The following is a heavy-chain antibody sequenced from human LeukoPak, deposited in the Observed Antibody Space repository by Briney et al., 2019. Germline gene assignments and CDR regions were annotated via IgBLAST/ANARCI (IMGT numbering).Heavy chain of an antibody. J-gene: IGHJ5*01. CDR1: GYTFTNFY. CDR2: INPRNGVT. CDR3: ARDPRDTGGSYDS. Sequence: ASVKVSCKASGYTFTNFYIHWVRQAPGQGPDWMGYINPRNGVTSYSQKFQGRLTFTRDSSISTAYMEVSSLKSDDTALYYCARDPRDTGGSYDSWGQGTLLTVSS. V-gene: IGHV1-2*02. D-gene: IGHD2-8*02.